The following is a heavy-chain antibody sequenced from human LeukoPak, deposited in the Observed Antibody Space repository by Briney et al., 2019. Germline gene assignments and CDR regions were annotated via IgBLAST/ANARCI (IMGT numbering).Heavy chain of an antibody. CDR3: ARRAYYDILTGYYKNWFDP. V-gene: IGHV1-8*01. J-gene: IGHJ5*02. CDR2: MNPNSGNT. Sequence: ASVKVSCKASGYTFTSYDINWVRQATGQGLEWMGWMNPNSGNTGYAQKFQGRVTMTRNTSISTAYMELSSLRSEDTAVYYCARRAYYDILTGYYKNWFDPWGQGTLVTVSP. D-gene: IGHD3-9*01. CDR1: GYTFTSYD.